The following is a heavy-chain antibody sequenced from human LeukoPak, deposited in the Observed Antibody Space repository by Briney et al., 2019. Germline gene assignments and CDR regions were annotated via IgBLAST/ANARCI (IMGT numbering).Heavy chain of an antibody. Sequence: SETLSLTCSVSGGSINTYLWSWIRQPPGKGLEWIGYIYYGGSNYNPSLRSRVTISMDTSMNQFSLRLTSVTAADTAVYYCARTENYIPEDWFDPWGQGTLVTVSS. D-gene: IGHD5-24*01. J-gene: IGHJ5*02. CDR2: IYYGGS. CDR3: ARTENYIPEDWFDP. CDR1: GGSINTYL. V-gene: IGHV4-59*13.